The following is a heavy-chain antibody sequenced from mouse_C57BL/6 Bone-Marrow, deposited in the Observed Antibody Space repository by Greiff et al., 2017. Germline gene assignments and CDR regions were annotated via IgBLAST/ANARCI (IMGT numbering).Heavy chain of an antibody. D-gene: IGHD2-4*01. CDR1: GYTFTSYG. J-gene: IGHJ3*01. Sequence: QVQLQQSGAELARPGASVKLSCKASGYTFTSYGISWVKQRTGQGLEWIGEIYPRSGNTYYNEKFKGKATLTADKSSSTAYMELRSLTSEDSAVYFCARGGYDDDEGTWCAYWGQGTLVTVSA. CDR3: ARGGYDDDEGTWCAY. V-gene: IGHV1-81*01. CDR2: IYPRSGNT.